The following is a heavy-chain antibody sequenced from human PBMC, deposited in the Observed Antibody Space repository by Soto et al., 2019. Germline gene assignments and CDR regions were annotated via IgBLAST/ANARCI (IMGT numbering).Heavy chain of an antibody. V-gene: IGHV1-18*01. Sequence: QVQLVQSGAEVKKAGASLKVSCKASGYSFTSYGISWVRQAPGQGLEWVGWIFPYNGNTNYAKKLQDRVTMTTDTSTNTAYMELRSLRSDDTAVYYCARDQNRFYGMDVWGQGTPVTVSS. CDR3: ARDQNRFYGMDV. CDR2: IFPYNGNT. CDR1: GYSFTSYG. J-gene: IGHJ6*02.